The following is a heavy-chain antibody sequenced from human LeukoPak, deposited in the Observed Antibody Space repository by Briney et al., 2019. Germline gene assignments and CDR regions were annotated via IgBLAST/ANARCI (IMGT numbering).Heavy chain of an antibody. CDR3: ARDRGRVRGYYYAMDV. CDR2: IFNSGST. J-gene: IGHJ6*02. CDR1: GGSFSGYY. D-gene: IGHD2-2*01. V-gene: IGHV4-34*12. Sequence: SETLSLTCAVYGGSFSGYYWSWIRQHPEKGLEWIGYIFNSGSTYYNPSLKSRVTISEDTSKNQFSLNLTSVTAADTAVYYCARDRGRVRGYYYAMDVWGQGTTVTVSS.